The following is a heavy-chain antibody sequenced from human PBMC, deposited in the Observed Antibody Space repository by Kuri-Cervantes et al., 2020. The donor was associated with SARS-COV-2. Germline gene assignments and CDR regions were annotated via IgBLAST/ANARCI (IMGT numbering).Heavy chain of an antibody. CDR3: AKGGYCSSTSCYLLDY. J-gene: IGHJ4*02. Sequence: GESLKISRAASGFTFSSYGMHWVRQAPGKGLEWVAVIWYDGSNKYYADSVKGRFTISRDNSKNTLYLQMNSLRAEDTAVYYCAKGGYCSSTSCYLLDYWGQGTLVTVSS. V-gene: IGHV3-30*02. CDR1: GFTFSSYG. D-gene: IGHD2-2*01. CDR2: IWYDGSNK.